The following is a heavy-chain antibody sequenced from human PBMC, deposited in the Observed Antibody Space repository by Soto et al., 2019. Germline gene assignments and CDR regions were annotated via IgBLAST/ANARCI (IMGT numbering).Heavy chain of an antibody. J-gene: IGHJ5*02. Sequence: ESGGGVVPPGRSLRLSCAASGFTVTGYSMHWVRQAPGKGLEWVALISYDGTYKDYADSVKGRFSISRDYSNNALYLQMNSLTTEDTAVYYCVRCWGTGDGSNLGYNWFDPWGQGTLVIVSS. CDR1: GFTVTGYS. CDR2: ISYDGTYK. V-gene: IGHV3-30-3*01. CDR3: VRCWGTGDGSNLGYNWFDP. D-gene: IGHD1-1*01.